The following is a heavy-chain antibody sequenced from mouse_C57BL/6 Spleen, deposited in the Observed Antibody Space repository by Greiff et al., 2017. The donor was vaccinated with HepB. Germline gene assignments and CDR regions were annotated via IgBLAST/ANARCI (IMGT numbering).Heavy chain of an antibody. D-gene: IGHD2-12*01. V-gene: IGHV1-55*01. CDR3: ASVADFVYDMAY. CDR2: IYPGSGNT. J-gene: IGHJ3*01. Sequence: QVQLQQPGAELVKPGASVKLSCKASGYTFTSYCITWVKQRPGQGLEWIGDIYPGSGNTNYNEKFKSKATLTVDKSSSTAYMQLSSLTSEDSAVYFCASVADFVYDMAYWGQGTLVTVSA. CDR1: GYTFTSYC.